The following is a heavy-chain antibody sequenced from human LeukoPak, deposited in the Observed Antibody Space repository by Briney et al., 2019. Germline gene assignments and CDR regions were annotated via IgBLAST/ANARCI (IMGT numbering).Heavy chain of an antibody. CDR1: GGTFSSYA. CDR3: ARGRDGYNLREPFDP. J-gene: IGHJ5*02. CDR2: IIPIFGTA. V-gene: IGHV1-69*13. D-gene: IGHD5-24*01. Sequence: GASVKVSCKASGGTFSSYAISWVRQAPGQGLEWMGGIIPIFGTANYAQKFQGRVTITADESTSTAYMELSSLRSEDTAVYYCARGRDGYNLREPFDPWGQGTLVTVSS.